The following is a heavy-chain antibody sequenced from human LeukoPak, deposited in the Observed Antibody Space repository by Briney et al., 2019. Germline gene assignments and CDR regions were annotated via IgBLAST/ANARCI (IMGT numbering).Heavy chain of an antibody. V-gene: IGHV1-46*01. J-gene: IGHJ6*02. Sequence: ASVKVSCKASGYTFTSYYMHWVRQAPGQGLEWMGIINPSGDSTSYAQKFQGRVTMTRDTSTSTVYMELSSLRSEDTAVYYCARDREAYDFWSGYARYGMDVWGQGTTVTVSS. CDR1: GYTFTSYY. CDR2: INPSGDST. CDR3: ARDREAYDFWSGYARYGMDV. D-gene: IGHD3-3*01.